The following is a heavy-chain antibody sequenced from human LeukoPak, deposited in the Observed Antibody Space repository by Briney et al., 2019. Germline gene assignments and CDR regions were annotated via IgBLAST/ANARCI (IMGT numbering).Heavy chain of an antibody. CDR3: ARHTGDSAHRGVYLPYDY. CDR1: GASISTYY. Sequence: SETLSLTCTVSGASISTYYWSWIRQPPGKGLEWLGSIYYSGSTNYNPSLQSRATISVDTSKNQFSLKLSSVTAADTAVYYCARHTGDSAHRGVYLPYDYWGQGTLVSVSS. J-gene: IGHJ4*02. D-gene: IGHD5/OR15-5a*01. V-gene: IGHV4-59*08. CDR2: IYYSGST.